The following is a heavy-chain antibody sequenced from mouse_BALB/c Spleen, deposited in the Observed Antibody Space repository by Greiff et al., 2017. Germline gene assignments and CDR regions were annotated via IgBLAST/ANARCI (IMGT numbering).Heavy chain of an antibody. J-gene: IGHJ3*01. V-gene: IGHV1-63*02. CDR1: GYTFTNYW. CDR3: ARWDDYDWFAY. Sequence: QVQLKESGAELVRPGTSVKISCKASGYTFTNYWLGWVKQRPGHGLEWIGDIYPGGGYTNYNEKFKGKATLTADTSSSTAYMQLSSLTSEDSAVYFCARWDDYDWFAYWGQGTLVTVSA. D-gene: IGHD2-4*01. CDR2: IYPGGGYT.